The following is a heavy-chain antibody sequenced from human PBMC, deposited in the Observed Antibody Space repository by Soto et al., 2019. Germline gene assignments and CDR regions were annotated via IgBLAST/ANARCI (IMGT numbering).Heavy chain of an antibody. D-gene: IGHD1-7*01. Sequence: GGSLRLSCAASGFTFSSYAMHWVRQAPGKGLEWVAVISYDGSNKYYADSVKGRFTISRDNSKNTLYLQMNSLRAEDTAVYYCARGNYERIGNYSDFRGQAPLVTVST. CDR2: ISYDGSNK. V-gene: IGHV3-30-3*01. J-gene: IGHJ4*02. CDR1: GFTFSSYA. CDR3: ARGNYERIGNYSDF.